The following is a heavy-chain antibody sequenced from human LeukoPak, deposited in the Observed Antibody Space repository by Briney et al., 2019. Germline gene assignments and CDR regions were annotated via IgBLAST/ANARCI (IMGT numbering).Heavy chain of an antibody. J-gene: IGHJ6*03. V-gene: IGHV3-53*01. CDR1: GFTVSSNY. Sequence: GGSLRLSCAASGFTVSSNYMSWVRQAPGRGLEWVLVIYSGGSTYYADSVKGRFTISRDNSKNTLYLQMNSLRAEDTAVYYCARYAVAAGPRYYYYYYMDVWGKGTTVTASS. CDR2: IYSGGST. D-gene: IGHD6-6*01. CDR3: ARYAVAAGPRYYYYYYMDV.